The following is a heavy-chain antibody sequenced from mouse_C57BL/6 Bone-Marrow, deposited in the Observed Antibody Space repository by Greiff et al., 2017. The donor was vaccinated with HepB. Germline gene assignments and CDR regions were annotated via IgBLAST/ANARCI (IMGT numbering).Heavy chain of an antibody. D-gene: IGHD1-1*01. CDR1: GFTFSSYA. J-gene: IGHJ1*03. Sequence: EVKVEESGGGLVKPGGSLKLSCAASGFTFSSYAMSWVRQTPEKRLEWVATISDGGSYTYYPDNVKGRFTISRDNAKNNLYLQMSHLKSEDTAMYYCARDRYYGSTPYWYFDVWGTGTTVTVSS. V-gene: IGHV5-4*01. CDR3: ARDRYYGSTPYWYFDV. CDR2: ISDGGSYT.